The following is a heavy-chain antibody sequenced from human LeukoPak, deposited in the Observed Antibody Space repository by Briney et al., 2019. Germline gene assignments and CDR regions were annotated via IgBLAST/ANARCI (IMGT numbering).Heavy chain of an antibody. CDR3: ARLQGYCSSTSCYTHFDY. Sequence: SETPSLTCAVSGYSISSGYYCGWIRQPPGKGLEWIGSIYHSGSTYYNPSLKSRVTISVDTSKNQFSLKLSSVTAADTAVYYCARLQGYCSSTSCYTHFDYWGQGTLVTVSS. CDR2: IYHSGST. V-gene: IGHV4-38-2*01. CDR1: GYSISSGYY. D-gene: IGHD2-2*02. J-gene: IGHJ4*02.